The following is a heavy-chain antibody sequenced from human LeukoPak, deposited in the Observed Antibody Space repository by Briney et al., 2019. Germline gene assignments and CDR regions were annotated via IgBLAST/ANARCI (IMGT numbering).Heavy chain of an antibody. J-gene: IGHJ5*02. V-gene: IGHV1-46*01. CDR2: INPSGGST. Sequence: ASVKVSCKASGYTFTSYYMHWVRQAPGQALEWMGVINPSGGSTSYAQKLQGRVNMTRDMSTSTVYMELSSLRSEDTAVYYYARDRSARDLWSGLGFWWFDPWGQGTLVTVSS. CDR3: ARDRSARDLWSGLGFWWFDP. CDR1: GYTFTSYY. D-gene: IGHD3-3*01.